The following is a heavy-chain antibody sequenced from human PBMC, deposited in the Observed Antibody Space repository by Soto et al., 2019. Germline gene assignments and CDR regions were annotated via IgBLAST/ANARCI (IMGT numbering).Heavy chain of an antibody. J-gene: IGHJ6*01. CDR2: IKSNTDGGTS. V-gene: IGHV3-15*01. CDR1: GFTFSNAW. D-gene: IGHD3-3*01. Sequence: PGGSLRLSCAASGFTFSNAWMSWVRQAPGKGLEWVGRIKSNTDGGTSDYAAPVKGIFTTSKADSKNTLYLQMNSLKTEDPAVYYCTTGGYYIDYYYGMNVWGQGNTGTVSS. CDR3: TTGGYYIDYYYGMNV.